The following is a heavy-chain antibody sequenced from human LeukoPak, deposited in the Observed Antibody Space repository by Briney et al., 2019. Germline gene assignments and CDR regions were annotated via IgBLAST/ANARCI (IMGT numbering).Heavy chain of an antibody. CDR1: GFTFNSYW. D-gene: IGHD3-10*01. CDR2: INSDGSTT. CDR3: ARGKHITMVRGVIGNGAFDI. Sequence: QSGGSLRLSCAPSGFTFNSYWMHWVRQAPGKGLVWVSRINSDGSTTNYADSVKGRFTISRDNAKNSLYLQMNSLRAEDTAVYYCARGKHITMVRGVIGNGAFDIWGQGTMVTVSS. J-gene: IGHJ3*02. V-gene: IGHV3-74*01.